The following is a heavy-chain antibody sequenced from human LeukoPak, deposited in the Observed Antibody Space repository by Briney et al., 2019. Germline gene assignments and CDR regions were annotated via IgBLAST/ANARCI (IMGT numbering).Heavy chain of an antibody. V-gene: IGHV4-61*02. CDR3: ARGDYDFWSGYPLDAFDI. D-gene: IGHD3-3*01. CDR2: IYTSGST. J-gene: IGHJ3*02. CDR1: GGSISSGSYY. Sequence: SETLSLTCTVSGGSISSGSYYWSWIRQPAGKGLEWIGRIYTSGSTNYNPSLKSRVTISVDTSKNQLSLKLSSVTAADTAVYYCARGDYDFWSGYPLDAFDIWGQGTMVTVSS.